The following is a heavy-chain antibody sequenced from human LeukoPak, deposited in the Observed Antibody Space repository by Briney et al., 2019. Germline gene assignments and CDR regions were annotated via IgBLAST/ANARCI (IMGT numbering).Heavy chain of an antibody. CDR2: ISGYNGNT. Sequence: ASVKVSCKASTYTFTRYGISWVRQAPGQGLEWMGWISGYNGNTNYAQKLQGRVTMTTDTSTSTAYMELRSLRSDDTAVYYCARVIGTTGLVDVWGKGTTVTVSS. D-gene: IGHD1-7*01. V-gene: IGHV1-18*01. CDR3: ARVIGTTGLVDV. CDR1: TYTFTRYG. J-gene: IGHJ6*04.